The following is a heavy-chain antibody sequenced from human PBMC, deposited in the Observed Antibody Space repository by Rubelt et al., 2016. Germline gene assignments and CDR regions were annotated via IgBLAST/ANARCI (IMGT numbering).Heavy chain of an antibody. CDR1: GFSFTSYG. D-gene: IGHD4-23*01. CDR2: IVAGGAGT. CDR3: AREFSGNTRTFDY. J-gene: IGHJ4*02. V-gene: IGHV3-23*01. Sequence: EVQLLESGGGLVQPGGSLRLSCAASGFSFTSYGMSWVRQAPGRGLEWVSAIVAGGAGTYYADSGKGRFTISKYNSESTLYLQMNSLGDEDAAVYYCAREFSGNTRTFDYWGQGTLVTVSS.